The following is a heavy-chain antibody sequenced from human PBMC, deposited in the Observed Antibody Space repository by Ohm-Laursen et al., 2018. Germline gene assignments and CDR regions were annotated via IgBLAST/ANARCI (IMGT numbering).Heavy chain of an antibody. J-gene: IGHJ3*02. D-gene: IGHD3-10*01. CDR3: AKGGGAEVGAFDI. V-gene: IGHV3-74*01. Sequence: SLRLSCAASGFTFSSYCMHWVRQAPGKRLVWVSRINSDGSSTSYADSVKGRFTISRDNSKNTPYLQMNSLRAEDTAVYYCAKGGGAEVGAFDIWGQGTMVTVSS. CDR1: GFTFSSYC. CDR2: INSDGSST.